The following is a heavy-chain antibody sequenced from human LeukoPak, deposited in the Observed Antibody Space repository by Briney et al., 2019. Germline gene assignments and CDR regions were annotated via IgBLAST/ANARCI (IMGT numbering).Heavy chain of an antibody. Sequence: GGSLRLSCAASGFTFSDYYMTWIRQAPGKGLEWVSYISGGSSYTNYADSVKGRFTISRDNAKNSLYLQMNSLRAEDAAVYYCASRGDTSGYYYFDYWGQGTLVTVSS. J-gene: IGHJ4*02. CDR2: ISGGSSYT. V-gene: IGHV3-11*03. D-gene: IGHD3-22*01. CDR3: ASRGDTSGYYYFDY. CDR1: GFTFSDYY.